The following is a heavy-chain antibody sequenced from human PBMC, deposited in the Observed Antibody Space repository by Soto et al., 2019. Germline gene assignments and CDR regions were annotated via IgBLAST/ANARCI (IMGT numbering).Heavy chain of an antibody. J-gene: IGHJ4*02. D-gene: IGHD5-12*01. V-gene: IGHV1-18*01. CDR3: ARERGGYALDY. Sequence: QVQLVQSGAEVKKPGASVKVSCKASGYTFTSYGISWVRQAPGQGLGWMGWISAYSGNSNYAQKLQGRVTMTTDTPTSTAYMELRSLSSDDTAVYSCARERGGYALDYWGQGTLVTVSS. CDR1: GYTFTSYG. CDR2: ISAYSGNS.